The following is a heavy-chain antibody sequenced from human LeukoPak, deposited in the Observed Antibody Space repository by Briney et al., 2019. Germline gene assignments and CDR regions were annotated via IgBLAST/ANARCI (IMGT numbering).Heavy chain of an antibody. V-gene: IGHV3-73*01. CDR2: IRSKANSYAA. Sequence: PGGSLRLSCAAAGFTFSGSAMHWVRKASGKGLEWVGRIRSKANSYAAAYAASVKGRFTISRDDSKNTAYLQMNSLKTKDTAVYYCTSGGLRFLEWLPKGVDYYYMDVWGKGTTVTVSS. J-gene: IGHJ6*03. CDR1: GFTFSGSA. D-gene: IGHD3-3*01. CDR3: TSGGLRFLEWLPKGVDYYYMDV.